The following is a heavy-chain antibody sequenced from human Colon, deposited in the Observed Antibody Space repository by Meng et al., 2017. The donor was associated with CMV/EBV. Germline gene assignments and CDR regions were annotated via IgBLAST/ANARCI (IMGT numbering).Heavy chain of an antibody. CDR1: GLTFSDYV. J-gene: IGHJ4*02. D-gene: IGHD3-16*01. V-gene: IGHV3-48*03. Sequence: GGSLRLSCAVSGLTFSDYVLHWVRQAPGKGLEWISSFDSQTDGTIYYADSVRGRFTISRDTAKKSLYLQMNSLRAEDTAVYYCARPRSPGGHFDYWGQGTLVTVSS. CDR2: FDSQTDGTI. CDR3: ARPRSPGGHFDY.